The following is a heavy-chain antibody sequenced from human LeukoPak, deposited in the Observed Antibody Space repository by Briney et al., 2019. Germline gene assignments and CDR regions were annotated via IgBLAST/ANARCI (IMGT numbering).Heavy chain of an antibody. CDR1: GGSISSYY. V-gene: IGHV4-59*01. CDR2: IYHSGST. D-gene: IGHD6-19*01. Sequence: PSETLSLTCTVSGGSISSYYWSWIRQPPGKGLEWIGYIYHSGSTNYNPSLKSRVTISVDTSKNQFSLKLSSVTAADTAVYYCARGEYSSGWYPSIGASDYGMDVWGQGTTVTVSS. J-gene: IGHJ6*02. CDR3: ARGEYSSGWYPSIGASDYGMDV.